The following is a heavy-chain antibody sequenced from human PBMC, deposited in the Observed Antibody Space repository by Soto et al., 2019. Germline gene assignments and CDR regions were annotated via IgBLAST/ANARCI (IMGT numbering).Heavy chain of an antibody. D-gene: IGHD4-17*01. J-gene: IGHJ4*02. CDR2: IYYSGSS. Sequence: QVQLQESGPGLVKPSQTLSLTCTVFGGSVSSGDFYWSWIRQPPGKGLEWVGYIYYSGSSYYHPSLKSRFIISVDAPKNPFSLSMRSVTAADTAVYFCARGIFDYGGHFAYWGRGTLVDVSS. V-gene: IGHV4-30-4*01. CDR1: GGSVSSGDFY. CDR3: ARGIFDYGGHFAY.